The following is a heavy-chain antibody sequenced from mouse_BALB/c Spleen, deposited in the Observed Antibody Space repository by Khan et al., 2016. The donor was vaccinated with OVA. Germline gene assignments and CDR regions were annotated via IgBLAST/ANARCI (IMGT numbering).Heavy chain of an antibody. V-gene: IGHV5-6-5*01. D-gene: IGHD1-1*01. Sequence: EVELVESGGGLVRPGGSLNLSCEASGFTFSSYVMSWVRQTPEKRLEWVASISSGGYTYYPDSVKGRFTISRDDARDFLYLQMSSLRSEDTAMYXCASGPYFSGICYSDYWGQGTTLTVSS. J-gene: IGHJ2*01. CDR1: GFTFSSYV. CDR2: ISSGGYT. CDR3: ASGPYFSGICYSDY.